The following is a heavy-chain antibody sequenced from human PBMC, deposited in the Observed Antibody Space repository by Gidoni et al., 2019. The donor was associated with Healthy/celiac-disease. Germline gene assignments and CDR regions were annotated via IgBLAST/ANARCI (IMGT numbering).Heavy chain of an antibody. CDR3: ASTVTNGGFGY. J-gene: IGHJ4*02. V-gene: IGHV4-59*01. D-gene: IGHD4-17*01. Sequence: QVQLQESGPGLVKPSETLSLTCTVPGGSISSYYWSWIRQPPGKGLEWIGYIYYSGSTNYNPSLKSRVTISVDTSKNQFSLKLSSVTAADTAVYYCASTVTNGGFGYWGQGTLVTVSS. CDR2: IYYSGST. CDR1: GGSISSYY.